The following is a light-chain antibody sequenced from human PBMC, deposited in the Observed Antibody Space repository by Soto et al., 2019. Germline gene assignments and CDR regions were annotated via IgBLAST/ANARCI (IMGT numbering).Light chain of an antibody. V-gene: IGLV2-11*01. CDR1: SSDVGVYNY. Sequence: QSVLTQPRSVSGSPGQSVTISCTGTSSDVGVYNYVSWYQQYPGKAPKIMIYDVSKRPSGVPDRFSGSKSDNTASLTISGLQAEDEADYYCCSYADTYTFVFGTGTKVTVL. CDR3: CSYADTYTFV. J-gene: IGLJ1*01. CDR2: DVS.